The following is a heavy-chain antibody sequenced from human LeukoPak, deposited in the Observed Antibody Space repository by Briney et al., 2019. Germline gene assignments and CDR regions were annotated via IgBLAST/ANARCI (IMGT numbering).Heavy chain of an antibody. Sequence: PGGSLRLACSASGFTFDNYALSWIRQAPGKGLEWISYISRSGRTIYYAHSVKPRFTISRDNAKNSLYLQMNSLRAEDRAVYYCARWGPVPGDYYYYNMDVWGKGATVPVSS. CDR3: ARWGPVPGDYYYYNMDV. CDR1: GFTFDNYA. V-gene: IGHV3-11*04. D-gene: IGHD3-10*01. J-gene: IGHJ6*03. CDR2: ISRSGRTI.